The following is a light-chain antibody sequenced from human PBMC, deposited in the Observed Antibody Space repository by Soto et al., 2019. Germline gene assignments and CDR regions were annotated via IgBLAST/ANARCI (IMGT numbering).Light chain of an antibody. Sequence: QSVLTQPASVSGSPGQSITLSCTGTSSAVGSYNYVSWYQQHPGKAPKLMIHDVSYRPSGVSNRFSGSKSGNTASLTISGLQAEDEADYYCSSYAGSFYVFGTGTKVTVL. J-gene: IGLJ1*01. CDR1: SSAVGSYNY. CDR2: DVS. CDR3: SSYAGSFYV. V-gene: IGLV2-14*03.